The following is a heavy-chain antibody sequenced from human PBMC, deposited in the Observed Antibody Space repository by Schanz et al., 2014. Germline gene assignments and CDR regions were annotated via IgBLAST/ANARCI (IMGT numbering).Heavy chain of an antibody. V-gene: IGHV3-48*01. J-gene: IGHJ6*04. D-gene: IGHD4-17*01. CDR1: GFTFNSYA. CDR2: IDGKSTTV. Sequence: DVQLLESGGGLVQPGGSLRLSCAASGFTFNSYAMSWVRQAPGKGLEWLSYIDGKSTTVDYADSVKGRFTVSRDNARNSLYLRMNALGAGETAVYYCARGGDRLYQEGCVDVWGRGTAXTVSS. CDR3: ARGGDRLYQEGCVDV.